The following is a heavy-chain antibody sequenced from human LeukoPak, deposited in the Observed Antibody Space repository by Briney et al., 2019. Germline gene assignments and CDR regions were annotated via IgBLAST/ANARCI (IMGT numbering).Heavy chain of an antibody. Sequence: GGSLRLSCAASGFTVSSNYMSWVRQAPGKGLEWVSVIYSGGSTYYPDSVKGRFTISRDNSKNTLYLQMNSLRAEDTAVYYCATPRGGGSCFLSLCYYGMDVWGQGTTVTVSS. V-gene: IGHV3-53*01. D-gene: IGHD2-15*01. CDR2: IYSGGST. J-gene: IGHJ6*02. CDR1: GFTVSSNY. CDR3: ATPRGGGSCFLSLCYYGMDV.